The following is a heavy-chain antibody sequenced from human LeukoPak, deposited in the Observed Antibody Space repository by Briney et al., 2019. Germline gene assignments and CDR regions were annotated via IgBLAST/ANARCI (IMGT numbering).Heavy chain of an antibody. V-gene: IGHV4-59*08. CDR2: GHYTGRS. J-gene: IGHJ4*02. Sequence: SETLSLTCTVSRVSISNHYWSSIRQPPGKGLEWIGFGHYTGRSNYNPSLKSRVTISVDTSKNQVSLKLSSVSAADTAMYDCARYDNSGYYSLDYWGQGALVTVSS. D-gene: IGHD3-22*01. CDR3: ARYDNSGYYSLDY. CDR1: RVSISNHY.